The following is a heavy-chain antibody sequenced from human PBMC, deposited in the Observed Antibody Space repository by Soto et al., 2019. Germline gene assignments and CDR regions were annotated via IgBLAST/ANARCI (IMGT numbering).Heavy chain of an antibody. CDR2: ISAYNGNT. D-gene: IGHD4-17*01. Sequence: ASVKVSCKASGYTFTSYGISWVRQAPGQGLEWMGWISAYNGNTNYAQKLQGRVTMTTDTSTSTAYMELRSLRSDDTAVYYCARDFPPLRGTLIYGDSTAYYYYGMDVWGQGTTVTVPS. CDR3: ARDFPPLRGTLIYGDSTAYYYYGMDV. V-gene: IGHV1-18*01. J-gene: IGHJ6*02. CDR1: GYTFTSYG.